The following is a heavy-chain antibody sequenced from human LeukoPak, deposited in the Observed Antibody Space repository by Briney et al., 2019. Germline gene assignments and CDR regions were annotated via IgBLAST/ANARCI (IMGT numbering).Heavy chain of an antibody. CDR1: GFTFSSYS. CDR2: ISSSSSYI. CDR3: AREEYSSSWYGWFDP. Sequence: KTGGSLRLSCAASGFTFSSYSMNWVRQALGKGLEWVSSISSSSSYIYYADSVKGRFTISRDNAKNSLYLQMNSLRAEDTAVYYCAREEYSSSWYGWFDPWGQGTLVTVSS. V-gene: IGHV3-21*01. J-gene: IGHJ5*02. D-gene: IGHD6-13*01.